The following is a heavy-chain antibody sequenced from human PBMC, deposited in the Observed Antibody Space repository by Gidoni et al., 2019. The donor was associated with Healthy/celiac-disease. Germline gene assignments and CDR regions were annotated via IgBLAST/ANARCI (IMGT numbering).Heavy chain of an antibody. Sequence: QVQLVQSGAEVKKPGASVKVSCKASGYTSPAYYMHWVRQAPGQGLEWMGWINPNSGGTNYAQKFQGRVTMTRDTSISTAYMELSRLRSDDTAVYYCARGGGSYYYDSSGYYWNYWGQGTLVTVSS. CDR3: ARGGGSYYYDSSGYYWNY. J-gene: IGHJ4*02. CDR2: INPNSGGT. V-gene: IGHV1-2*02. CDR1: GYTSPAYY. D-gene: IGHD3-22*01.